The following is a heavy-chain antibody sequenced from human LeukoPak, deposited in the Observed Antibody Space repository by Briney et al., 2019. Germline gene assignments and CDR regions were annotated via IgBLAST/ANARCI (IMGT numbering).Heavy chain of an antibody. Sequence: SETLSLTCTVSGGSISSYYWSWIRQPPGKGLEWIGYIYYSGSTNYNPSLKSRVTISVDTSKNQFSLKLSSVTAADTAVYYCARAPYYYDSGGSHDAFDIWGQGTMVTVSS. D-gene: IGHD3-22*01. CDR2: IYYSGST. CDR3: ARAPYYYDSGGSHDAFDI. V-gene: IGHV4-59*01. J-gene: IGHJ3*02. CDR1: GGSISSYY.